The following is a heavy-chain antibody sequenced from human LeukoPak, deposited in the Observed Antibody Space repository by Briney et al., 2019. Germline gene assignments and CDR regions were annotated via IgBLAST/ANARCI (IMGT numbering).Heavy chain of an antibody. CDR1: GYTFTGYY. Sequence: ASVKVSCKASGYTFTGYYMHWVRQAPGQGLEWMGWINPNSGGTNYAQKFQGRVTMTRDTSISTAYMELSRLRSDDTAVYYCVRVSKIAVAAAYWGQGTLVTVSS. CDR3: VRVSKIAVAAAY. CDR2: INPNSGGT. J-gene: IGHJ4*02. V-gene: IGHV1-2*02. D-gene: IGHD6-19*01.